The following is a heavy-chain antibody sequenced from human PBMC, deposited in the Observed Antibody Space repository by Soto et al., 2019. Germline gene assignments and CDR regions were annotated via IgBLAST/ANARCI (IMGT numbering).Heavy chain of an antibody. CDR2: ILPIFGTA. V-gene: IGHV1-69*14. CDR1: GGTFSTSS. J-gene: IGHJ3*02. CDR3: GRGHEFGGNSDACDI. Sequence: QVKLVQSGAEVKKPGSSVKVSCKASGGTFSTSSINWVRQAPGQRPEWMGNILPIFGTADYAQKFQDRVTITADKSTNSAYMELRSLFSEGTAVYYCGRGHEFGGNSDACDIWGQGTVVTVSS. D-gene: IGHD3-10*01.